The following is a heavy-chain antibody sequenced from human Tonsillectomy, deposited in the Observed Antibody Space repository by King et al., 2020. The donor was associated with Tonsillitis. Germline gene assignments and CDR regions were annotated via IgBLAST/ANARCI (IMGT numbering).Heavy chain of an antibody. D-gene: IGHD6-19*01. V-gene: IGHV3-11*06. J-gene: IGHJ4*02. CDR1: GFTFSDFY. CDR2: ISYSGTYT. Sequence: VQLVESGGGLVQPGGSLRLSCAASGFTFSDFYMSWIRQAPGKGLEWVSHISYSGTYTNYADSVKGRFTISRDNAKDSLYLQLNSLRAEDTAIYYCARPLFGDRWLVPFDSWGQGTLVTVSS. CDR3: ARPLFGDRWLVPFDS.